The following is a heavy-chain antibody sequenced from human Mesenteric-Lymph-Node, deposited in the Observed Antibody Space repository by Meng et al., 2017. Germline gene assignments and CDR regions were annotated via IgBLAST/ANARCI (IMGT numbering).Heavy chain of an antibody. V-gene: IGHV4-4*02. CDR2: IYYSGST. CDR3: ARVGQWLPIDY. CDR1: GGAVGRSNW. Sequence: GRGLVRSSGTLSRTCAFSGGAVGRSNWWGWVRQPPGKGLEWIWEIYYSGSTNYNPSLKSRVTISVDKSKNQFSLNLSSVTAADTAVYYCARVGQWLPIDYWGQGTLVTVSS. D-gene: IGHD6-19*01. J-gene: IGHJ4*02.